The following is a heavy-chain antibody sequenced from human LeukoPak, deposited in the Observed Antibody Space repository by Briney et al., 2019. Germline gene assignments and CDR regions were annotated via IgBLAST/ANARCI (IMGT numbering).Heavy chain of an antibody. Sequence: GGSLRLSCAASGFTFSSYWMHWVRQAPGKGLVWVSNIKSDGSSTTSADAVKDRFTISRDNAKNTLYLQMNSLRAEDTAVYYCARDRGYTFDYWGQGALVTVSS. CDR3: ARDRGYTFDY. J-gene: IGHJ4*02. D-gene: IGHD2-2*02. CDR2: IKSDGSST. CDR1: GFTFSSYW. V-gene: IGHV3-74*03.